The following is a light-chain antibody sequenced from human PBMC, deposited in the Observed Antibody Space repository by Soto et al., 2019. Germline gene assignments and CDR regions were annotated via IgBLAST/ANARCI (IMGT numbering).Light chain of an antibody. CDR1: SSDVGAYIY. J-gene: IGLJ1*01. CDR2: EVS. CDR3: TSYAGTYSFFYV. Sequence: QSALTQPPSASGSPGQSVTISCTGTSSDVGAYIYVSWYQQLPGKAPKLIIYEVSKRPSGVPDRFSGSKSGNTASLTVSGLQAEDEADYYCTSYAGTYSFFYVFGTGTKLTVL. V-gene: IGLV2-8*01.